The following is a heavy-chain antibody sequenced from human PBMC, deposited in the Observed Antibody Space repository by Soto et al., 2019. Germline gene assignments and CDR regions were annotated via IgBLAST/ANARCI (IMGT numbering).Heavy chain of an antibody. CDR1: GFTFSTSA. D-gene: IGHD2-21*02. Sequence: EMQLVESGGGLVQPGGSLRLSCATSGFTFSTSAMHWVRQVSGKGLEWIARIRNKANNYATTYAPSVKGRFTISRDDSEHTVYLHMNSLKIEDTAIYYCAKQIYGGNSWGQGTLVTFSA. V-gene: IGHV3-73*02. CDR3: AKQIYGGNS. J-gene: IGHJ4*02. CDR2: IRNKANNYAT.